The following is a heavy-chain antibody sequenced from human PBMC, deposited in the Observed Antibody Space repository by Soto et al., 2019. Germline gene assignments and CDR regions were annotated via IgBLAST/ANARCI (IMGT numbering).Heavy chain of an antibody. D-gene: IGHD6-6*01. CDR1: GYTFSNYG. Sequence: QVQLVQSGAEVKKPGASVKVSCKASGYTFSNYGFSWVRQAPGQRLEWMGWISAYNGNTNYAQKVQGRVTMTTDTATGTAYMELRSMRSDDTAVYYCGGSFSSSQWRYGMDVWGQGTTVTVSS. CDR2: ISAYNGNT. CDR3: GGSFSSSQWRYGMDV. J-gene: IGHJ6*02. V-gene: IGHV1-18*01.